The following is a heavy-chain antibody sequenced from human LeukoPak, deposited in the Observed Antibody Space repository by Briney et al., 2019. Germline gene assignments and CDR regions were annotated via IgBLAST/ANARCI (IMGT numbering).Heavy chain of an antibody. D-gene: IGHD3-3*01. Sequence: ASVKVSCKASGGTFSSYAISWVRQAPGQGLEWMGGIIPIFGTANYAQKFQGRVTITADESTSTAYMELSSLRSEDTAVYYCARSLQLRFLEWQPGDLNYYCYYMDVWGKGTTVTVSS. CDR2: IIPIFGTA. J-gene: IGHJ6*03. CDR3: ARSLQLRFLEWQPGDLNYYCYYMDV. CDR1: GGTFSSYA. V-gene: IGHV1-69*13.